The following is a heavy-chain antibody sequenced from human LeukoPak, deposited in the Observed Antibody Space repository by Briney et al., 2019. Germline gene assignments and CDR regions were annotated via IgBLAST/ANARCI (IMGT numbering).Heavy chain of an antibody. Sequence: SETLSLTCTVSGGSISSSSYYWGWLRQPPGKGLEWIGSIYYSGSTYYNPSLKSRVTISVDTSKNQSSLKLSSVTAADTAVYYCARAYHPGIAAAGTFFSWFDHWGQGTLVTVSS. CDR1: GGSISSSSYY. V-gene: IGHV4-39*07. J-gene: IGHJ5*02. CDR2: IYYSGST. D-gene: IGHD6-13*01. CDR3: ARAYHPGIAAAGTFFSWFDH.